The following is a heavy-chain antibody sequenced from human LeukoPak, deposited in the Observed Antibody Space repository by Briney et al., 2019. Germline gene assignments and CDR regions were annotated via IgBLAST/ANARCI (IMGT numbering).Heavy chain of an antibody. CDR3: ARDQGYYDSSYYFDY. Sequence: ASVKVSCKASGGTFSSYAISWVRQAPGQGLEWMGGIIPIFGTANYAQKFQGRVTITADESTSTAYMELSSLRSEDTAVYYCARDQGYYDSSYYFDYWGQGTLVTVSS. CDR1: GGTFSSYA. D-gene: IGHD3-22*01. J-gene: IGHJ4*02. CDR2: IIPIFGTA. V-gene: IGHV1-69*13.